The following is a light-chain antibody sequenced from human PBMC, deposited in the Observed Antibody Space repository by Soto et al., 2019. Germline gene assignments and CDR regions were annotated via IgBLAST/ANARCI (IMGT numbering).Light chain of an antibody. CDR1: QSFSSN. CDR2: GAS. V-gene: IGKV3-15*01. Sequence: EIVMTQSPTTLSVSPGGRVTPSCRASQSFSSNLAWYQHKPGQAPRLLIYGASTTATDVPPRFSGSGSGTEFTLTISNLQSEDFAVYYCQQYNDWPRTFGQGTRLEIK. CDR3: QQYNDWPRT. J-gene: IGKJ5*01.